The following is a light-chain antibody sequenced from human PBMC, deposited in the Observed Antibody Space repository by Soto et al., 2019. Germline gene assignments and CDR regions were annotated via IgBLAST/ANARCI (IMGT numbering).Light chain of an antibody. Sequence: DIQMTQSPSSVSASVGDRVTITCRASQGISSWLAWYQQKPGKAPKLLIYAASSLQCGVPSRFSGSGSGTDFTRTISSLQHADFAPCYCQPSNSLPPTFGQGTKLAIK. CDR2: AAS. CDR1: QGISSW. V-gene: IGKV1-12*01. J-gene: IGKJ2*01. CDR3: QPSNSLPPT.